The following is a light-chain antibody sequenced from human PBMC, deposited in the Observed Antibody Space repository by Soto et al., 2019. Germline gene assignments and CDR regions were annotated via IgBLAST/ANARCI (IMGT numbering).Light chain of an antibody. J-gene: IGKJ5*01. CDR2: DAS. CDR3: QQRLNWQVT. Sequence: EIVLTQSPVPLSLSPGESATLSCRASQSVSSYLAWYQQKPGQAPRLLIYDASNRATGIPARFSGSGSGTDFTLTISSLEPEDFAVYYCQQRLNWQVTFGQGTRLEIK. V-gene: IGKV3-11*01. CDR1: QSVSSY.